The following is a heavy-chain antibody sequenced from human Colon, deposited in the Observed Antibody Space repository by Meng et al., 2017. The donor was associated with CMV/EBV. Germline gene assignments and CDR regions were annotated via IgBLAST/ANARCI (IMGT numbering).Heavy chain of an antibody. J-gene: IGHJ5*02. Sequence: SVEYWGWIRQPPGKGLEWLGSISYTGNTYYNPSLKGRVTIVVDTSKNRFSLRLSSVTAADTAVYFCARAPDPKYKYDRSAYGGFDPWGQGTLVTVSS. D-gene: IGHD3-22*01. CDR3: ARAPDPKYKYDRSAYGGFDP. CDR1: SVEY. V-gene: IGHV4-39*07. CDR2: ISYTGNT.